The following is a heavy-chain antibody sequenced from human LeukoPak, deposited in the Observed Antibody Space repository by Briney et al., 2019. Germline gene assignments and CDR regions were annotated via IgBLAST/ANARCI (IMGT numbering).Heavy chain of an antibody. Sequence: GGSLRLSCAASGFTFSSYGMHWFRQAPGKGLEWVAVISYDGNYKYYVDSVKGRFTISRDNSKNTLYLQMNSLRAEDTAVYYCAKDPPAGLSQYYFDYWGQGTLVTVSS. V-gene: IGHV3-30*18. J-gene: IGHJ4*02. D-gene: IGHD2-2*01. CDR2: ISYDGNYK. CDR1: GFTFSSYG. CDR3: AKDPPAGLSQYYFDY.